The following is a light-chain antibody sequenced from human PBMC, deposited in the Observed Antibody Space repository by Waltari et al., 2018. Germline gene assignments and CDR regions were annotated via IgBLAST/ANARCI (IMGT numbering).Light chain of an antibody. Sequence: QSVLTQPPSLSAAPSQRVTISCFGSTSNIGKHDVNWYQQFPGKAPKVLIYFDDLLPSGVSDRFSGSKSGTSASLAISGLQSEDEADYYCAAWDDNLNAVVFGGGTKLTVL. CDR3: AAWDDNLNAVV. CDR1: TSNIGKHD. J-gene: IGLJ2*01. V-gene: IGLV1-36*01. CDR2: FDD.